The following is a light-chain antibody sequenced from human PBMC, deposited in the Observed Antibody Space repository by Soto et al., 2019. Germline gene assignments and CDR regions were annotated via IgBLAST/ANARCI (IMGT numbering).Light chain of an antibody. V-gene: IGKV3-15*01. CDR3: QQYDNWPTT. J-gene: IGKJ4*01. Sequence: EIVMTQSPATLSVSPGEGATLSCRASQSIGSNLAWYQQTPGQGPSLLLYGASTRATGIPARFRGSGSGTEFTLNINGLQSEDFVVYYCQQYDNWPTTFGGGTKVDIK. CDR2: GAS. CDR1: QSIGSN.